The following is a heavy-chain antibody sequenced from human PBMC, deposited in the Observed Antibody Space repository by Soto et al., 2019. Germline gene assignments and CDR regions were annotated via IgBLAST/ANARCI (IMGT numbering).Heavy chain of an antibody. V-gene: IGHV1-69*11. CDR2: IIPILGTA. J-gene: IGHJ6*02. Sequence: QVQLVQSGAEVKKPGSSVKVSCKASGGTFSSYAISWVRQAPGQGLEWMGGIIPILGTANYAQKFQGRVTIPAEESTSTAYMELISLRSEDTAVYYCASHGITGTWVYYYGMDVWGQGSTVTVSS. CDR1: GGTFSSYA. D-gene: IGHD1-7*01. CDR3: ASHGITGTWVYYYGMDV.